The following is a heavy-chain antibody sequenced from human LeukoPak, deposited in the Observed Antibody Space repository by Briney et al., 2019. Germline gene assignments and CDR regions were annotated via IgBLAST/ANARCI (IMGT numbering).Heavy chain of an antibody. J-gene: IGHJ4*02. D-gene: IGHD3-22*01. Sequence: SETLSLTCSVSGGSSSSSSYYWGWIRQPPGKGLEWIGSIHDSGSTDYNPSLKSRVTISVDTSKNQFSLKLSSVTAADTAVYYCARYDSSGYYLGKVDYWGQGTLVTVSS. V-gene: IGHV4-39*01. CDR3: ARYDSSGYYLGKVDY. CDR2: IHDSGST. CDR1: GGSSSSSSYY.